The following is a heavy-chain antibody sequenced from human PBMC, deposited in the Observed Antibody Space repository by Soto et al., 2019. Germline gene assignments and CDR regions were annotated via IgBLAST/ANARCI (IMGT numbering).Heavy chain of an antibody. CDR2: INSDGSSR. V-gene: IGHV3-74*01. CDR3: TRPKPLTYGDYGFDD. CDR1: GFTFSDYW. J-gene: IGHJ4*02. Sequence: EVQLVESGGGLVQPGGSLRLSCAGSGFTFSDYWMHWVRQAPGKGLVWVSRINSDGSSRSYADSVKGRFTISRDNARNTLSLQMNSLRVEDTAGYYCTRPKPLTYGDYGFDDWGQGILVIVSS. D-gene: IGHD4-17*01.